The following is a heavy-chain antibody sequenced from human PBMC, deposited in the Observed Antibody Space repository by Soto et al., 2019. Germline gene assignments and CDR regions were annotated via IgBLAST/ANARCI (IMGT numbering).Heavy chain of an antibody. Sequence: WETLSLTCSVSGASLSDYYWSWIRQRPGRGLEWIAYVFYSGNTNSNASLKSRVTISVDTSKKQFSLRLRSVTAADTAVYYCAMGYYFDYWGQGALVTVSS. V-gene: IGHV4-59*01. CDR2: VFYSGNT. CDR1: GASLSDYY. CDR3: AMGYYFDY. J-gene: IGHJ4*02.